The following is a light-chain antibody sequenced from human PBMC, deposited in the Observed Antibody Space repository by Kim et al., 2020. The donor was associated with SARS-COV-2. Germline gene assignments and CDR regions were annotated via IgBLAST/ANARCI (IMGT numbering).Light chain of an antibody. CDR3: SSYTSSSTLGV. J-gene: IGLJ1*01. Sequence: SITNSCTGTSSDVGGYNYVSWYQQHPGKAPKLIIYDVSNRPSGVSNRFSGSKSGNTASLTISGLQAEDEADYYCSSYTSSSTLGVFGTGTKVTVL. V-gene: IGLV2-14*03. CDR1: SSDVGGYNY. CDR2: DVS.